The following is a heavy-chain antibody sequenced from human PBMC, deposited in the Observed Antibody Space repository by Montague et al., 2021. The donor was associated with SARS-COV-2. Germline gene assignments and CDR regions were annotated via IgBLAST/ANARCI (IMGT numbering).Heavy chain of an antibody. CDR2: MSYSGGA. V-gene: IGHV4-39*01. Sequence: SETLSLTCTVSGGSISSNTSYWGWIRQPPGKGLEWIGAMSYSGGAYYNPSLKSRVTISVDTSMNQFSLNLTSVTAADTSVYYCARHRWELRSRDYNYYYGMDVWGQGTMVTVSS. J-gene: IGHJ6*02. CDR1: GGSISSNTSY. CDR3: ARHRWELRSRDYNYYYGMDV. D-gene: IGHD2-15*01.